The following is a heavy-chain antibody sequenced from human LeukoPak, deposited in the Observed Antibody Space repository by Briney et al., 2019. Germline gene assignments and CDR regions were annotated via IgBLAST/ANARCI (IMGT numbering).Heavy chain of an antibody. CDR3: ARESEAFDI. J-gene: IGHJ3*02. CDR2: ISYDGSDK. V-gene: IGHV3-30-3*01. CDR1: GFTFSSCA. Sequence: GGSLRLSCAASGFTFSSCAMHWVRQAPGKGLEWVAVISYDGSDKYYADSVKGRFTISRDNSKNTLYLQMDSLRAEDTAVYYCARESEAFDIWGQGTLVTVSS.